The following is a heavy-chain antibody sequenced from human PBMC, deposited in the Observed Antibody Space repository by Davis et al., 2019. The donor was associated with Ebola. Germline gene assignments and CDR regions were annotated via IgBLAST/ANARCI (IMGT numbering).Heavy chain of an antibody. CDR2: IRSKANSYAT. D-gene: IGHD3-16*02. CDR1: GFTFSGSA. CDR3: TRHATTAFSFSDV. V-gene: IGHV3-73*01. Sequence: GESLKISCAASGFTFSGSAMHWVRQASGKGLEWVGRIRSKANSYATAYAASVKGRFTISRDDSKNTAYLQMNSLKTEDTAVYYCTRHATTAFSFSDVWGQGTTVTVSS. J-gene: IGHJ6*02.